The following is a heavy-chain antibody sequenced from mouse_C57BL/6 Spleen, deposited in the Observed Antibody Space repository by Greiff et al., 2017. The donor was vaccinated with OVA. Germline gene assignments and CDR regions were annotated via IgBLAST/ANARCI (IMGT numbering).Heavy chain of an antibody. D-gene: IGHD1-1*01. Sequence: EVQLVESGAELVKPGASVKLSCTASGFNIKDYYMHWVKQRTEQGLEWIGRIDPEDGETKYAPKFQGTATITADTSSNTAYLQLSSLTSEDTAVYYCDREAFYYYGSSSYAMDYWGQGTSVTVSS. V-gene: IGHV14-2*01. J-gene: IGHJ4*01. CDR2: IDPEDGET. CDR1: GFNIKDYY. CDR3: DREAFYYYGSSSYAMDY.